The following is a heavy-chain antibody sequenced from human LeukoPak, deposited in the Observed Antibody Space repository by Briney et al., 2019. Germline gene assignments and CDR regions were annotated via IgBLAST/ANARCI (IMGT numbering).Heavy chain of an antibody. CDR2: IYSGGST. D-gene: IGHD3-10*01. Sequence: GGSLRLSCAASGFTVSSNYMSWVRQAPGKGLEWVSVIYSGGSTYYADSVKGRFTISRDNSKNTLYLQMKSLRAEDTAVYYCARDDPYGSGSYYGYWGQGTLVTVSS. CDR1: GFTVSSNY. J-gene: IGHJ4*02. CDR3: ARDDPYGSGSYYGY. V-gene: IGHV3-66*01.